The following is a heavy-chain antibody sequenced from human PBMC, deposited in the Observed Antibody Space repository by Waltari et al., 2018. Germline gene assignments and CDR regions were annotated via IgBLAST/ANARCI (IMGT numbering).Heavy chain of an antibody. CDR1: GGSFSGYY. Sequence: QVQLQQWGAGLLKPSETLSLTCAVYGGSFSGYYWSWIRQPPGKGLEWIGEINHSGSTNYNPSLKSRVTISVDTSKNQFSLKLSSVTAADTAVYYCARGRIAAAGIKHRPNWFDPWGQGTLVTVSS. D-gene: IGHD6-13*01. CDR2: INHSGST. CDR3: ARGRIAAAGIKHRPNWFDP. V-gene: IGHV4-34*01. J-gene: IGHJ5*02.